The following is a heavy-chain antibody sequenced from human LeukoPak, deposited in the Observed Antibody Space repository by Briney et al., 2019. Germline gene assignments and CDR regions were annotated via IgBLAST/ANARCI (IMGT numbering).Heavy chain of an antibody. CDR1: GGTFSSYA. Sequence: SVKVSCKASGGTFSSYAISWVRQAPGQGLEWMGGIIPIFGTANYAQKFQGRVTITTDEPTSTAYMELSSLRSEDTAVYYCARDTIFGDFPYYYYMDVWGKGTTVTVSS. J-gene: IGHJ6*03. CDR2: IIPIFGTA. D-gene: IGHD3-3*01. CDR3: ARDTIFGDFPYYYYMDV. V-gene: IGHV1-69*05.